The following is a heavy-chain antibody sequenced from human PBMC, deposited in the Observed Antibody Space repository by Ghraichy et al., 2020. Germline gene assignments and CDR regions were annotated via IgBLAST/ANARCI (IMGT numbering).Heavy chain of an antibody. J-gene: IGHJ5*02. Sequence: GESLNISCVASGFTFSSYWMTWFRQAPGKGLEWVANMNQDGSLISYVASVRGRFIISRDNAKNSVFLQMNSLRDEDTAVYHCARGPGFLTDRWGQGSLVTVSS. D-gene: IGHD3-3*01. V-gene: IGHV3-7*01. CDR1: GFTFSSYW. CDR2: MNQDGSLI. CDR3: ARGPGFLTDR.